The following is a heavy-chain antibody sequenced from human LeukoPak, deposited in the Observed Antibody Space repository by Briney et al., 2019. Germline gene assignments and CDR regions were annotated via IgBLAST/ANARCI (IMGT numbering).Heavy chain of an antibody. CDR1: GGSISSYY. J-gene: IGHJ4*02. D-gene: IGHD1-26*01. CDR2: IYTSGST. Sequence: PSETLSLTCTVSGGSISSYYWSWIRQPAGKGLEWIGRIYTSGSTNYNPSLKSRVTMSVDTSKNQFSLKLSSVTAADTAVYYCARGGYGIVGATILDHQFDYWGQGTLVTVSS. V-gene: IGHV4-4*07. CDR3: ARGGYGIVGATILDHQFDY.